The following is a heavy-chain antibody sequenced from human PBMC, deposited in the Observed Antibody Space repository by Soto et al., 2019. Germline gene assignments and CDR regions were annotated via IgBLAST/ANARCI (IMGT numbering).Heavy chain of an antibody. CDR2: ISGSGGST. Sequence: GSLRLSCAAYGFTFSSYGMSWVRQAPGKGLEWVSAISGSGGSTYYADSVKGRFTISRDNSKNTLYLQMNSLRAEDTAVYYCAKVRMVRGVIIGPYYFDYWGQGT. D-gene: IGHD3-10*01. CDR1: GFTFSSYG. J-gene: IGHJ4*02. V-gene: IGHV3-23*01. CDR3: AKVRMVRGVIIGPYYFDY.